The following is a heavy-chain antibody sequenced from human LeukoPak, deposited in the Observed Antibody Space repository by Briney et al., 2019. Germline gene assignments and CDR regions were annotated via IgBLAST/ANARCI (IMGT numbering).Heavy chain of an antibody. J-gene: IGHJ6*02. CDR1: GYTFTGYY. V-gene: IGHV1-18*04. CDR3: ARDHACSSARCCVSYGMDV. Sequence: ASVKVSCKASGYTFTGYYLHWVRQAPGQGLEWMGWISAYNGNTNYAQKLRGRVTMTTDTSTSTAYMELRSLRTDDTAVYYWARDHACSSARCCVSYGMDVWGQGTTVTVSS. CDR2: ISAYNGNT. D-gene: IGHD2-2*01.